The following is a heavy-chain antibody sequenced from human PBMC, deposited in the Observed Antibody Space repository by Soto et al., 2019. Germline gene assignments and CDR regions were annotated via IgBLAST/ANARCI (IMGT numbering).Heavy chain of an antibody. CDR2: IYTDDNI. CDR1: GFTDSGNY. CDR3: ANELIDKYGMDV. J-gene: IGHJ6*02. V-gene: IGHV3-53*01. D-gene: IGHD2-21*01. Sequence: EVQLVESGGGLVQPGGSLRLSCAASGFTDSGNYVHWLRQAPGKGLEWVSVIYTDDNIYYEDSVTGRFTISRDNSKNTFYLPINRLRVEDTAVYYCANELIDKYGMDVWGQGTTVTVSS.